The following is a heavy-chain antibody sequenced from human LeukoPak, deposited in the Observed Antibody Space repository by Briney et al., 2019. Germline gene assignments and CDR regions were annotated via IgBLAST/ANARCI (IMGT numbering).Heavy chain of an antibody. Sequence: GGSLRLSCEASGFTFSTYWMSWVRQAPGKGLEWVANIKQDGSEKYYVDSVKGRFAISRDNAKNSLYLQMNSLRAEDTAMYYCARDSAGNDYWGQGTLVTVSS. CDR1: GFTFSTYW. CDR2: IKQDGSEK. D-gene: IGHD6-13*01. J-gene: IGHJ4*02. CDR3: ARDSAGNDY. V-gene: IGHV3-7*01.